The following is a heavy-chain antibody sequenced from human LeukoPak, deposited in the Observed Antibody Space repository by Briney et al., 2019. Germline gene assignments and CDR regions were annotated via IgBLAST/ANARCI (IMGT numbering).Heavy chain of an antibody. CDR3: SANYYDSSGYYYDFDY. CDR1: GGSISSGGYY. J-gene: IGHJ4*02. D-gene: IGHD3-22*01. CDR2: IYYSGST. V-gene: IGHV4-31*03. Sequence: PSQTLSLTCTVSGGSISSGGYYWSWIRQHPGKGLEWIGYIYYSGSTYYNPSLKSRVTISVGTSKNQFSLKLSSVTAADTAVYYCSANYYDSSGYYYDFDYWGQGTLVTVSS.